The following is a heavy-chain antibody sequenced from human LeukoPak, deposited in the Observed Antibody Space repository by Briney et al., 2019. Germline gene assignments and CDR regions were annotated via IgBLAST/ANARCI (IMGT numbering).Heavy chain of an antibody. CDR2: ISSNGGST. CDR1: GFTFSSYA. Sequence: GGSLRLSCAASGFTFSSYAMHWVRQAPGKGLEYVSAISSNGGSTYYANSVKGRFTISRDNSKNTLYLQMGSLRAKDMAVYYCARDGDTLRPTDYSGQGTLVTVSS. V-gene: IGHV3-64*01. D-gene: IGHD5-18*01. CDR3: ARDGDTLRPTDY. J-gene: IGHJ4*02.